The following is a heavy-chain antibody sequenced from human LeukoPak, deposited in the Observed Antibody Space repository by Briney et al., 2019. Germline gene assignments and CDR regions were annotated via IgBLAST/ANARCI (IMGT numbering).Heavy chain of an antibody. D-gene: IGHD6-6*01. CDR2: INTNTGNP. J-gene: IGHJ5*02. CDR3: ARGSSGPYNWFDP. V-gene: IGHV7-4-1*02. Sequence: GASVKVSCKASGYTFTSYAMNWVRQAPAQGLEWMGWINTNTGNPTYAQGFTGRFVFSLDSSVSTAYLQISSLKAEDTAVYYCARGSSGPYNWFDPWGQGTLVTVSS. CDR1: GYTFTSYA.